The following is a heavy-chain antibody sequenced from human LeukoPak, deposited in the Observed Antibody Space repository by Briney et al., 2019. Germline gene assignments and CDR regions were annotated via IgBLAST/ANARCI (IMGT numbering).Heavy chain of an antibody. CDR3: ARAIAIRGFDY. V-gene: IGHV3-21*01. Sequence: GGSLRLSCAASGFTFSSYSMNWVRLAPGKGLEWVSSISSSSSYIYYADSVKGRFTISRDNAKNSLYLQMNSLRAEDTAVYYCARAIAIRGFDYWGQGTLVTVSS. CDR2: ISSSSSYI. CDR1: GFTFSSYS. D-gene: IGHD3-16*02. J-gene: IGHJ4*02.